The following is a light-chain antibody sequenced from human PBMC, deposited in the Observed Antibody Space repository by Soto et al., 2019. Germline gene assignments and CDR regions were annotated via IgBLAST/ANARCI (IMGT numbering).Light chain of an antibody. CDR2: KAS. CDR3: QHYYNYPYT. J-gene: IGKJ2*01. V-gene: IGKV1-5*03. Sequence: DIQMTQSPSTLSASVGDRVTIACRASQTINSWLAWYQQKPGKAPKLLIYKASTLESGVPSRFSGSGSGTDFALTITSLQPDDFATYYCQHYYNYPYTFGQGTNLEIK. CDR1: QTINSW.